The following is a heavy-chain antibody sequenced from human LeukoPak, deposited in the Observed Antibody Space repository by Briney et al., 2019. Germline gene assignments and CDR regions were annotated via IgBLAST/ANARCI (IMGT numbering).Heavy chain of an antibody. J-gene: IGHJ4*02. CDR2: VHLDGRT. Sequence: SGTLSLTRGVSGGSVINTNWWTWVRQPPGKGLEWIGEVHLDGRTNYNPSLESRLTMSVDVSENQVSLKLTSVTAADTAAYYCAREGGFYRPLDYSGQGTLVTVSS. D-gene: IGHD3-3*01. CDR3: AREGGFYRPLDY. V-gene: IGHV4-4*02. CDR1: GGSVINTNW.